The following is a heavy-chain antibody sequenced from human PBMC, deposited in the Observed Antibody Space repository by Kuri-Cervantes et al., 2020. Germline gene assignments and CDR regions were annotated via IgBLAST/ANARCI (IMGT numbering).Heavy chain of an antibody. V-gene: IGHV3-11*04. J-gene: IGHJ6*03. Sequence: GGSLRLSCAASGFTFSDHYMSWIRQAPGKGLEWVSYISSSGSTIYYADSMKGRFTISRDNAKNSLYLQMNSLRAEDTAVYYCTTDPDNYDFWSGWVFTTDYYYYMDVWGKGTTVTVSS. CDR2: ISSSGSTI. D-gene: IGHD3-3*01. CDR3: TTDPDNYDFWSGWVFTTDYYYYMDV. CDR1: GFTFSDHY.